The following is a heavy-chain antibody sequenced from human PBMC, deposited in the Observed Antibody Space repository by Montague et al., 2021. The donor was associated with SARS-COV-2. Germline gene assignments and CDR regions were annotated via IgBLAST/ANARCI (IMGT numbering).Heavy chain of an antibody. CDR2: IYYSGST. J-gene: IGHJ1*01. CDR1: GGSLSSYY. Sequence: SETLSLTCTVSGGSLSSYYWSWIRQPPGKGLEWIGYIYYSGSTNYNPSLKSRVTISVDTSKNQFSLNLSSVTAADTAVYYCARRVSGYLTRFHHWGQGSLVTVSS. D-gene: IGHD2-8*01. CDR3: ARRVSGYLTRFHH. V-gene: IGHV4-59*08.